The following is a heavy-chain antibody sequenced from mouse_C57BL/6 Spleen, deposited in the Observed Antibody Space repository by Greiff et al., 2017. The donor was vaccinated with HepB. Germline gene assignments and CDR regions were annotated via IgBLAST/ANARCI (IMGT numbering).Heavy chain of an antibody. CDR2: IHPNSGST. D-gene: IGHD2-5*01. V-gene: IGHV1-64*01. CDR1: GYTFISYW. Sequence: QVQLQQSGAALVKPGASVTLSCKASGYTFISYWMHWVKQRPGQGLEWIGLIHPNSGSTNYNEKFKSKATLTVNKSSSTAYMQHSSLTSEDSAVYYGARSESNYSAWFAYWGQGTLVTVSA. J-gene: IGHJ3*01. CDR3: ARSESNYSAWFAY.